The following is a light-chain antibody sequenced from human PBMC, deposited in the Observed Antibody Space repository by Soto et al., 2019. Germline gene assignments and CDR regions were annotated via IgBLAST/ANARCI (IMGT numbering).Light chain of an antibody. CDR1: SSDVGGYNY. CDR2: EVS. J-gene: IGLJ2*01. Sequence: QSVVTQPACVSGSPGQSITISCTGTSSDVGGYNYVSWYQQHPGKAPKLMIYEVSNRPSGVSNRFSGSKSGNTASLTISGLQAEDEADYYCSSYTSSSVVFGGGTKVTVL. V-gene: IGLV2-14*01. CDR3: SSYTSSSVV.